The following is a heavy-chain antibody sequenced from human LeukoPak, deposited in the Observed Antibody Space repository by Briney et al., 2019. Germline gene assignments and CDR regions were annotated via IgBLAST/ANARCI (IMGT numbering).Heavy chain of an antibody. V-gene: IGHV3-23*01. J-gene: IGHJ4*02. Sequence: GGSLRLSCAASGFTFSSYAMSWVRQAPGKGLEWVSAISGSGGSTYYADSVRDRFTISRDNSKNTLYLQMNSLRAEDTAVYYCARENYYDSSGYYFDYWGQGTLVTVSS. CDR3: ARENYYDSSGYYFDY. CDR2: ISGSGGST. CDR1: GFTFSSYA. D-gene: IGHD3-22*01.